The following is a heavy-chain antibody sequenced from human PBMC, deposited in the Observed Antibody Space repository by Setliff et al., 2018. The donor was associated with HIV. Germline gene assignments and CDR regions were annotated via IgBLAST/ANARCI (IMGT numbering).Heavy chain of an antibody. V-gene: IGHV4-34*01. CDR1: GGSISSGGYS. Sequence: PSETLSLTCAVSGGSISSGGYSWSWIRQPPGKGLEWIGEINHSGSTNYNPSLKSRVTISVDTSKNQFSLKLSSVTAADTAVYYCARRRGYSGIFRSRHWFDPWGQGTLVTVSS. J-gene: IGHJ5*02. CDR3: ARRRGYSGIFRSRHWFDP. D-gene: IGHD5-12*01. CDR2: INHSGST.